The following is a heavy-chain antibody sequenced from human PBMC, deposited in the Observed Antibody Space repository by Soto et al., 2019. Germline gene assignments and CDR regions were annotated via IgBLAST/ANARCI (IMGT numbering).Heavy chain of an antibody. CDR2: ISAYNGNT. D-gene: IGHD3-22*01. Sequence: ASVKVSCKASGYTFTSYGISWVRQAPGQGLEWMGWISAYNGNTDYAQKLQGRVTMTTDTSTSTAYMELRSLRSDDTAVYYCARDTYYYDSSGYPRDYYYYYGMDVWGQGTTVTVSS. CDR3: ARDTYYYDSSGYPRDYYYYYGMDV. V-gene: IGHV1-18*04. CDR1: GYTFTSYG. J-gene: IGHJ6*02.